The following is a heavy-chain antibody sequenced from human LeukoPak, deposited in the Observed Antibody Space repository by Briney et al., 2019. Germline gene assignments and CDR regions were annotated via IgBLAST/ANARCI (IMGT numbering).Heavy chain of an antibody. J-gene: IGHJ4*02. D-gene: IGHD6-13*01. CDR3: ARGASIAAAGKG. CDR1: GGSISSSSYY. CDR2: IYYSGST. Sequence: PSETLSLTCTVSGGSISSSSYYWSWIRQPPGKGLEWIGSIYYSGSTYYNPSLKSRVTISVNTSKNQFSLKLSSVTAADTAVYYCARGASIAAAGKGWGQGTLVTVSS. V-gene: IGHV4-39*07.